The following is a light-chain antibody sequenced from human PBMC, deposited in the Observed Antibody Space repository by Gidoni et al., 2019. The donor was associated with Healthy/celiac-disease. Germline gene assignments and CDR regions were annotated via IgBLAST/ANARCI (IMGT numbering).Light chain of an antibody. V-gene: IGKV1-33*01. CDR3: QQYDNIPVT. CDR2: DAS. Sequence: DIQMTQSPSSLSASVGDRVTITCQASQDISNYLNWYQQKPGKAPKLLIYDASNLETGVPSRFSGSGSGTDFTFTISSLQPEDIATYYCQQYDNIPVTFGEGTKVEIK. J-gene: IGKJ4*01. CDR1: QDISNY.